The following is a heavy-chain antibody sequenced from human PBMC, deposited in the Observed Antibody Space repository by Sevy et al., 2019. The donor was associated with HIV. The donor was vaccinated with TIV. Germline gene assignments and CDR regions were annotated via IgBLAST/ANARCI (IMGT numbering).Heavy chain of an antibody. CDR1: GGSISSGSYY. CDR3: ARDLQAACISTSCYGDGMDV. J-gene: IGHJ6*02. D-gene: IGHD2-2*01. CDR2: IYTSGST. V-gene: IGHV4-61*02. Sequence: SETLSLTCTVSGGSISSGSYYWSWIRQPAGKGLEWIGRIYTSGSTNYNPSLKSRVTMSVDTSKNQFSLKLSSVTAADTAVYYCARDLQAACISTSCYGDGMDVWGQGTTVTVSS.